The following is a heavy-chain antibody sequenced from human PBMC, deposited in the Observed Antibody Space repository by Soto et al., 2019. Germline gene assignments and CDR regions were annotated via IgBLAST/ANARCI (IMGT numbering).Heavy chain of an antibody. Sequence: EVQLVESGGGLVQPGGSLRVSCAASGFTFSSYWMHWVRQAPGKGLVWVSRINSDGSSTSYADSVKGRFTISRDNAKNTLYLQMNSLSAEDTAIYYGARRGAVAGLHYWGQGTLVTVSS. D-gene: IGHD6-19*01. CDR2: INSDGSST. J-gene: IGHJ4*02. V-gene: IGHV3-74*01. CDR3: ARRGAVAGLHY. CDR1: GFTFSSYW.